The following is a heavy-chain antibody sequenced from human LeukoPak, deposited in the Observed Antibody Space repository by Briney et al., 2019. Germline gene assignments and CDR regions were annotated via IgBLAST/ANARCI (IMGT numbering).Heavy chain of an antibody. J-gene: IGHJ4*02. D-gene: IGHD6-19*01. CDR1: GFTFSSYS. CDR3: ARPNSSGWWFSSYYFDY. CDR2: ISSSSSTI. Sequence: PGGSLRLSCAASGFTFSSYSMNWVRQAPGKGLEWVAYISSSSSTIYYADSVKGRFTISRDNAKNSLYLQMNSLRSEDTAVYYCARPNSSGWWFSSYYFDYWGQGTLVTVSS. V-gene: IGHV3-48*01.